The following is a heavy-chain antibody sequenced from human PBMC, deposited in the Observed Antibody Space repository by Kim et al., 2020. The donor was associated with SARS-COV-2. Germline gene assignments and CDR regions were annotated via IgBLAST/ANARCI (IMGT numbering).Heavy chain of an antibody. V-gene: IGHV3-21*06. CDR2: ITGSSSNI. CDR1: GFSFSTYN. CDR3: TTSGTNAFDI. Sequence: GGSLRLSCAASGFSFSTYNMNWVRQAPGKGLEWVSFITGSSSNIYYADSVKGRFTISRDNAKNSLYLHMNSLRAEDTAVYYCTTSGTNAFDIWGLGTMLIVSS. J-gene: IGHJ3*02.